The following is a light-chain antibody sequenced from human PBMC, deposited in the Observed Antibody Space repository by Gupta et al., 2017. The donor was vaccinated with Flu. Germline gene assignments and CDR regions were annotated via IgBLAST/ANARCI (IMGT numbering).Light chain of an antibody. V-gene: IGLV2-14*03. CDR1: SSDVGDYDY. CDR2: DVT. CDR3: SSYSGSTTI. J-gene: IGLJ2*01. Sequence: TSSDVGDYDYVSWYQQHPGKAPELMIYDVTFRPSGVSNRFSGSKSDNTASLTISGLPPEDEADYFCSSYSGSTTIFGGGTKLTVL.